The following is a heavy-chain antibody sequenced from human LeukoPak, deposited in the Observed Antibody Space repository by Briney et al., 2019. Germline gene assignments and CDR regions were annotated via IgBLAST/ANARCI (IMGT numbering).Heavy chain of an antibody. J-gene: IGHJ5*02. D-gene: IGHD2-2*01. CDR2: ISSSGSTI. V-gene: IGHV3-48*03. CDR1: GFTFSSYE. CDR3: ARGLGYCSSTSCYAGRNWFDP. Sequence: GGSLRLSCAAPGFTFSSYEMNWVRQAPGKGLEWVSYISSSGSTIYYADSVKGRFTISRDNAKNSLYLQMNSLRAEDTAVYYCARGLGYCSSTSCYAGRNWFDPWGQGTLVTVSS.